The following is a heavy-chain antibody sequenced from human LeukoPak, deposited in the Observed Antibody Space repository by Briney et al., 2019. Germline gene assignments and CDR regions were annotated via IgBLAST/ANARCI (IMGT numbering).Heavy chain of an antibody. J-gene: IGHJ4*02. D-gene: IGHD2-2*01. CDR3: AGYCSTTSCYDVDY. V-gene: IGHV3-48*01. CDR2: ISNSGGVK. CDR1: GFTFSIYS. Sequence: PGGSLRLSCEVSGFTFSIYSMNWVRQAPGKGLEWVSYISNSGGVKYYADSVKGRFTIPRDNAKNSLYLQMNSLRVEDAAVYYCAGYCSTTSCYDVDYWGQGTLVTVSS.